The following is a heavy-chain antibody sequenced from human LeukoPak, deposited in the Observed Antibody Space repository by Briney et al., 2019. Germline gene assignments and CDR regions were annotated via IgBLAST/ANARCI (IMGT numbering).Heavy chain of an antibody. Sequence: SETLSLTCTVSGGSISSYYWSWIRQPAGKGLEWIGRIYTSGSTNYNPSLKSRVTMSVDTSKNQFSLKLSYVTAADTAVYYCARGKEKYDYVWGSYRPHNWFDPWGQGTLVTVSS. CDR2: IYTSGST. J-gene: IGHJ5*02. V-gene: IGHV4-4*07. D-gene: IGHD3-16*02. CDR1: GGSISSYY. CDR3: ARGKEKYDYVWGSYRPHNWFDP.